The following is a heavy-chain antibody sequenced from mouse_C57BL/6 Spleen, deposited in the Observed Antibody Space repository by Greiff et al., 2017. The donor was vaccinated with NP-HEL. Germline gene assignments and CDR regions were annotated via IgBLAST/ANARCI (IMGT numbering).Heavy chain of an antibody. D-gene: IGHD2-3*01. CDR3: TRRRWLLREGAMDY. CDR2: IDPETGGT. J-gene: IGHJ4*01. V-gene: IGHV1-15*01. CDR1: GYTFTDYE. Sequence: QVHVKQSGAELVRPGASVTLSCKASGYTFTDYEMHWVKQTPVHGLEWIGAIDPETGGTAYNQKFKGKAILTADKSSSTAYMELRSLTSEDSAVYYCTRRRWLLREGAMDYWGQGTSVTVSS.